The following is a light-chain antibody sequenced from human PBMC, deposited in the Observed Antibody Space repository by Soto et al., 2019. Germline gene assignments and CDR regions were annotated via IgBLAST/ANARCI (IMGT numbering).Light chain of an antibody. CDR3: MQDALYST. Sequence: DIVMTQTPLSLRVTLGQPASISCSSSQSPVDGDGITSLSWLHQRPGQPPRLLIYKVSNRFSGVPDRFSGSGAGTDFTLKINTVEAEDVGVYYCMQDALYSTFGQGTQVHI. CDR2: KVS. CDR1: QSPVDGDGITS. J-gene: IGKJ1*01. V-gene: IGKV2-24*01.